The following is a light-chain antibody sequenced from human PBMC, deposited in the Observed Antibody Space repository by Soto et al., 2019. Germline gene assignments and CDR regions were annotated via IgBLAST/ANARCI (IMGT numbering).Light chain of an antibody. CDR3: QSCDSSLSGSGV. CDR1: SSDVGGYNY. J-gene: IGLJ1*01. Sequence: QSALTQPASVSGSPGQSITISCTGTSSDVGGYNYVSWYQQHPGKAPKLMIYEVSNRPSGVSNRFSGSKSGNTASLTISGLQAEDEAYYYCQSCDSSLSGSGVFGSGTKLTVL. CDR2: EVS. V-gene: IGLV2-14*01.